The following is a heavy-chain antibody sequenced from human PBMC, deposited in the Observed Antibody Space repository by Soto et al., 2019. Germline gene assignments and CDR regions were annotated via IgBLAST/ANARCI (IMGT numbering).Heavy chain of an antibody. D-gene: IGHD4-17*01. CDR1: GGSISSYY. CDR3: ARDLCGDYGAFDI. CDR2: INTSGST. J-gene: IGHJ3*02. Sequence: QVQLQESGPGPVKPSETLSLTCTVSGGSISSYYWSWVRQPAGKGLEWIGRINTSGSTNYNPSLERRVTMSVDTSKNQFSRKLTSVTAADTAVYYCARDLCGDYGAFDIWGQGTMVTVSS. V-gene: IGHV4-4*07.